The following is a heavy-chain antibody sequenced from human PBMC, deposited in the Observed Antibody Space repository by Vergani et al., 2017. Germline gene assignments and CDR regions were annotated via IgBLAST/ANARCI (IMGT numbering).Heavy chain of an antibody. CDR3: ARHGGSGWSLDY. J-gene: IGHJ4*02. V-gene: IGHV3-7*01. Sequence: EVQVLESGGGLVQPGGSLRLSCAASGFAFSSYWMSWVRQAPGKGLEWVANIKQDESEKYYVDSVKGRFTISRDNAKHSLYLQMNSLRAEDTAVYYCARHGGSGWSLDYWGQGTLVTVSS. CDR1: GFAFSSYW. D-gene: IGHD6-19*01. CDR2: IKQDESEK.